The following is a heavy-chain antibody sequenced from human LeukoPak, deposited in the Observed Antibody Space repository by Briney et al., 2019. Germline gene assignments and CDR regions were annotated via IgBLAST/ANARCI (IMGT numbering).Heavy chain of an antibody. D-gene: IGHD3-22*01. CDR2: INPNSGNT. V-gene: IGHV1-8*03. CDR3: ARSSGQRETYYFDY. J-gene: IGHJ4*02. Sequence: GASVKVSCKASGYTFTSYDINWVRQATGQGLEWMGWINPNSGNTGYAQKFQGRVTITRNTSISTAYMELSSLRSEDTAVYYCARSSGQRETYYFDYWGQGTLVTVSS. CDR1: GYTFTSYD.